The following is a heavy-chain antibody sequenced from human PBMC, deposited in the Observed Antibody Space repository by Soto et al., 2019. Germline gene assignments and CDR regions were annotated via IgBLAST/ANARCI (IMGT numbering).Heavy chain of an antibody. D-gene: IGHD3-22*01. CDR3: ARALYFYDSSGPLDY. CDR2: ISYDGSNK. J-gene: IGHJ4*02. Sequence: GGSLRLSCAASGFTFSSYGMHWVRQAPGKGLEWVAVISYDGSNKYYADSVKGRFTISRDNSKNTLYPQMNSLRAEDTAVYYCARALYFYDSSGPLDYWGQGT. V-gene: IGHV3-30*03. CDR1: GFTFSSYG.